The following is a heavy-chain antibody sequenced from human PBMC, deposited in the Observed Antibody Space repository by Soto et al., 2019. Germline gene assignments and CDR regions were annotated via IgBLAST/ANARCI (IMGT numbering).Heavy chain of an antibody. J-gene: IGHJ4*02. D-gene: IGHD6-13*01. V-gene: IGHV3-23*01. CDR1: EFTFSNYA. CDR3: AKAGSSSWLYYFDY. CDR2: LSGGGGTT. Sequence: GGSLRLSCAASEFTFSNYAMTWVRQAPGKGLEWVSTLSGGGGTTYYADSVKGRFTISRDNSKNTLYLQMNSLRAEDTAVYYCAKAGSSSWLYYFDYWGQGTLVTVSS.